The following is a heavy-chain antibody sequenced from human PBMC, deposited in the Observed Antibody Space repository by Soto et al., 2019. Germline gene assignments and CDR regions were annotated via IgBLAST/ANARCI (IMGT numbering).Heavy chain of an antibody. CDR1: VYPLTSYA. J-gene: IGHJ5*02. V-gene: IGHV1-3*01. CDR3: ARGMRAWYNWFEP. Sequence: SVKTSCKAPVYPLTSYAMHLVRQAPGQRLEWMGWINAGNGNTKYSQKFKGRVTITRDTSASTAYMELSSLRSEDTAVYYWARGMRAWYNWFEPWGQGTLVTVSS. D-gene: IGHD2-8*02. CDR2: INAGNGNT.